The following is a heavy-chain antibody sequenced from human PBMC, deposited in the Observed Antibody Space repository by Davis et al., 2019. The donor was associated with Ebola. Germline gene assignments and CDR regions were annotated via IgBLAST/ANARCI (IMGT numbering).Heavy chain of an antibody. J-gene: IGHJ4*02. Sequence: GESLKISCAASGFTFSSHSMNWVRQAPGKGLEWVSYISSGSTLIYYADSVKGRFTISRDNAKNSLFLQMGSLRDEDTALYYCATVRDMGFDYWGQGVLVTVSS. CDR1: GFTFSSHS. V-gene: IGHV3-48*02. CDR2: ISSGSTLI. CDR3: ATVRDMGFDY.